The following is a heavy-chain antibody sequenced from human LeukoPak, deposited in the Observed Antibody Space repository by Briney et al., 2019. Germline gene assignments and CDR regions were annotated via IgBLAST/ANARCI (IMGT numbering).Heavy chain of an antibody. D-gene: IGHD2-2*01. V-gene: IGHV4-31*03. CDR2: IYYSGST. Sequence: SQTLSLTCTVSGGSISSGGYYWSWIRQHPGKGLVWIGYIYYSGSTYYNPSLKSRVTISVDTSKNQFSLKLSSVTAADTAVYYCARGRGVVPAAIASYGMDVWGKGTTVTVSS. CDR1: GGSISSGGYY. CDR3: ARGRGVVPAAIASYGMDV. J-gene: IGHJ6*04.